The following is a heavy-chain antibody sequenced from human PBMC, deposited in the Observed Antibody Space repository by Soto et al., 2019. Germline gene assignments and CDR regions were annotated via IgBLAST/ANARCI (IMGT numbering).Heavy chain of an antibody. J-gene: IGHJ5*02. CDR1: GGSISRGVYY. CDR3: ARARGGGSTTSWFDP. D-gene: IGHD2-15*01. Sequence: SETLSLTCTVSGGSISRGVYYWSWIRQPPGKGLEWIGYIYYSGSTYYNPSLKSRVTISVDTSKKQFSLKLSSVTAADTAVYYCARARGGGSTTSWFDPWGQGTLVTVSS. V-gene: IGHV4-30-4*01. CDR2: IYYSGST.